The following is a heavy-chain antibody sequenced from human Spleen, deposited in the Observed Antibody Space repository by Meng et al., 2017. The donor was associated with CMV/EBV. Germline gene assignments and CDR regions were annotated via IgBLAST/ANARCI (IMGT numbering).Heavy chain of an antibody. CDR2: INYSGGT. CDR3: ARGYQLLVLDCFDP. D-gene: IGHD2-2*01. Sequence: AVDGGSFSDYYWTWIRQPPGQGLEWIGEINYSGGTNYNPSLKSRVTISVDTSKSQFSLELTSVTAADTAVYYCARGYQLLVLDCFDPWGQGTLVTVSS. V-gene: IGHV4-34*01. CDR1: GGSFSDYY. J-gene: IGHJ5*02.